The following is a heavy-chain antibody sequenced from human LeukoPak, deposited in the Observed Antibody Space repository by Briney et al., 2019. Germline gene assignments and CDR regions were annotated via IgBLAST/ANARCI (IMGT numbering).Heavy chain of an antibody. J-gene: IGHJ1*01. CDR3: ARVTSYSSSWREYFQH. CDR2: ISHSGST. CDR1: GGSFSGYY. V-gene: IGHV4-34*01. Sequence: SETLSLTCAVYGGSFSGYYWGWLRQPPGKGLEWIGEISHSGSTNYNPSLKSRVTISVDTSKNQFSLKLSSVTAADTAVYYCARVTSYSSSWREYFQHWGQGTLVTVSS. D-gene: IGHD6-13*01.